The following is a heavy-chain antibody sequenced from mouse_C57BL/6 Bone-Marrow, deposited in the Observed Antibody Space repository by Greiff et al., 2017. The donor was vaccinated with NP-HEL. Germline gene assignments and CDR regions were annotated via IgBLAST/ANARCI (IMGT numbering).Heavy chain of an antibody. CDR1: GYTFTSYW. V-gene: IGHV1-64*01. CDR3: GYDGYCRGFAY. CDR2: IHPNSGST. D-gene: IGHD2-3*01. Sequence: VQLKQPGAELVKPGASVKLSCKASGYTFTSYWMHWVKQRPGQGLEWIGMIHPNSGSTNYNEKFKSKATLAVDKSSSTAYMQLSSLTSEDSAVYCCGYDGYCRGFAYWGQGTLVTVSA. J-gene: IGHJ3*01.